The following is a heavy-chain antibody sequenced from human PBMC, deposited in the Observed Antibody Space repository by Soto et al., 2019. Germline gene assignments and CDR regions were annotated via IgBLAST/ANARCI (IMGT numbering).Heavy chain of an antibody. D-gene: IGHD4-17*01. CDR3: AKDPNGDYVGAFDS. CDR1: VFTFSSYA. V-gene: IGHV3-23*01. Sequence: PEGSLRHSCASCVFTFSSYAITRVRHAPGKGLEYVSSITGSGAGTVYADSVKGRFIISRDNSKNMLYLQLSSLRAEDTAIYFCAKDPNGDYVGAFDSWGQGS. CDR2: ITGSGAGT. J-gene: IGHJ4*02.